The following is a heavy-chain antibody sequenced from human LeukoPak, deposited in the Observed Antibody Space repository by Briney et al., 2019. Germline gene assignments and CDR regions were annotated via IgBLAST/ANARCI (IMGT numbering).Heavy chain of an antibody. D-gene: IGHD2-2*02. CDR1: GYTFTGYY. CDR2: INPNSGGT. CDR3: ARGDCSSTSCYTKDAFDI. V-gene: IGHV1-2*02. Sequence: DSVKLSCKASGYTFTGYYMHWVRPAPGQGLEWMGWINPNSGGTNYAQKFQGRVTMTRDTSISTAYMELSRLRSDDTAVYYCARGDCSSTSCYTKDAFDIWGQGTMVTVSS. J-gene: IGHJ3*02.